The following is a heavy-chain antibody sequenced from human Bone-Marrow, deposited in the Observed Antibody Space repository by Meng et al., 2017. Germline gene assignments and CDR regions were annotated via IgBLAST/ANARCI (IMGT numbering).Heavy chain of an antibody. D-gene: IGHD3-10*01. Sequence: ASAKVSCKISGYSLAELSIHWFRQAPGKGLEWMGGINPEDGKTLYAQSLQGRATMTEDTSKDTAYMDVRSLTFQDTAVNYCATHLARSYFYFDFWGQGTLVTVSS. CDR1: GYSLAELS. CDR2: INPEDGKT. CDR3: ATHLARSYFYFDF. V-gene: IGHV1-24*01. J-gene: IGHJ4*02.